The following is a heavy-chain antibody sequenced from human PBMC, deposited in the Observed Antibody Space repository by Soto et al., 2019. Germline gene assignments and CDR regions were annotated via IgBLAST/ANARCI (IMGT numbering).Heavy chain of an antibody. CDR3: ATEPRDYYYYRSGGEY. Sequence: GASVKVSCKVSGYSLTELSMHWVRQAPGKGLEWMGGFDPKDGETVYAQKFQGRVTMTEDASTDTAYMELSSLRSEDTAVFYWATEPRDYYYYRSGGEYWGQGTQVTVSS. J-gene: IGHJ4*02. CDR2: FDPKDGET. CDR1: GYSLTELS. V-gene: IGHV1-24*01. D-gene: IGHD3-22*01.